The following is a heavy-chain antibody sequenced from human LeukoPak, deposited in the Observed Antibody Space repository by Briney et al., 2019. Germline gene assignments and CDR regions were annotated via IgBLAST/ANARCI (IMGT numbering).Heavy chain of an antibody. CDR1: GFTFDDYA. CDR2: ISGDDGST. D-gene: IGHD5-18*01. CDR3: AKDRGYSYGVTGYYYYGMEV. V-gene: IGHV3-43*02. J-gene: IGHJ6*02. Sequence: GGSLRLSCAASGFTFDDYAMHWVRQAPGKGLEWVSLISGDDGSTYYADSVKGRFTISRDNSKNSLYLQMNSLRTEDTALYYCAKDRGYSYGVTGYYYYGMEVWGQGTTVTVSS.